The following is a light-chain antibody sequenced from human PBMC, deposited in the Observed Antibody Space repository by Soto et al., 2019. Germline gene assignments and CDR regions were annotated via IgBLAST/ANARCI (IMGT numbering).Light chain of an antibody. CDR2: DMF. CDR1: PSVGSD. Sequence: EIVLTPSPAPLSVYPWQRAPLSCRAWPSVGSDLAWYHQKPGQAPRLVIYDMFTRATGVPTRISGSGSGTEFTLTISSLQSEDFVVYYCQQYNSWPLTFGGGTKVDIK. CDR3: QQYNSWPLT. J-gene: IGKJ4*01. V-gene: IGKV3D-15*01.